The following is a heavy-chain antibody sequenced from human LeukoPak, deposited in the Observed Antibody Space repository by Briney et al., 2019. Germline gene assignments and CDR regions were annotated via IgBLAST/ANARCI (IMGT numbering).Heavy chain of an antibody. J-gene: IGHJ5*02. CDR2: INHSGGT. CDR3: ARALNYYDSSGYSTNLDP. V-gene: IGHV4-34*01. Sequence: SETLSLTCAVYGGSFSGYYWSWIRQPPGKGLEWIGEINHSGGTNYNPSLKSRVTISVDTSKNQFSLKLSSVTAADTAVYYCARALNYYDSSGYSTNLDPWGQGTLVTVSS. D-gene: IGHD3-22*01. CDR1: GGSFSGYY.